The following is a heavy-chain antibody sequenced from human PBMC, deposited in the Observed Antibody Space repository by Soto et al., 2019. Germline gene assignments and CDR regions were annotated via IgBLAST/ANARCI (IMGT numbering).Heavy chain of an antibody. V-gene: IGHV3-33*01. J-gene: IGHJ4*02. D-gene: IGHD1-1*01. Sequence: GGSLRLSXAAPGFTFSKYGMHWVRQAPGKGLEWVALIWNDGIRKVYVDSVKGRFTISRENSKNTLDLQMNNLRDEDTAVYYCTRDDDNDANALDYWGPGTLVTVSS. CDR1: GFTFSKYG. CDR3: TRDDDNDANALDY. CDR2: IWNDGIRK.